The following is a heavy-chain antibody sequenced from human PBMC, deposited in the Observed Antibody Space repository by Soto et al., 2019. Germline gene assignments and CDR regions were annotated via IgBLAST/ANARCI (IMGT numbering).Heavy chain of an antibody. Sequence: ASVKVSCKSSGCTFSSYAISCVRQAPGQGLEWMGGIIPIFGTANYAQKFQGRVTITADESTSTAYMELSSLRSEDTAVYYCARGMRDIVATITAAFDYWGQGTLVTVSS. CDR1: GCTFSSYA. CDR2: IIPIFGTA. V-gene: IGHV1-69*13. J-gene: IGHJ4*02. D-gene: IGHD5-12*01. CDR3: ARGMRDIVATITAAFDY.